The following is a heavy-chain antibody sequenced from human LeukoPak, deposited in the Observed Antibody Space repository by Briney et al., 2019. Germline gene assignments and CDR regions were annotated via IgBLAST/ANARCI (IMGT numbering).Heavy chain of an antibody. CDR3: ARDPWGTHAY. CDR1: GFSSYS. Sequence: GGSLRLSCAASGFSSYSLNWVRQAPGKGLEWVSSISSGSDYIYYADSVKGRFTISRDNAKNSLYLQMNSLRAVDTAIYYCARDPWGTHAYWGQGTLVTVSS. J-gene: IGHJ4*02. V-gene: IGHV3-21*01. D-gene: IGHD3-16*01. CDR2: ISSGSDYI.